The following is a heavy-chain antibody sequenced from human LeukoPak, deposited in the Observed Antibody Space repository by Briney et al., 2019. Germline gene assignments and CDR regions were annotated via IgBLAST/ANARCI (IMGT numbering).Heavy chain of an antibody. Sequence: TGGSLRLSCAASGFTFSNAWMSWVRQAPGKGLEWVGRIKSKTDGGTTDYAAPVKGRFTISRDDSKNTLYLQMNSLKTEDTAVYYCTTRGRSGYHFDYWGQGTLVTVSS. CDR1: GFTFSNAW. D-gene: IGHD3-22*01. V-gene: IGHV3-15*01. J-gene: IGHJ4*02. CDR2: IKSKTDGGTT. CDR3: TTRGRSGYHFDY.